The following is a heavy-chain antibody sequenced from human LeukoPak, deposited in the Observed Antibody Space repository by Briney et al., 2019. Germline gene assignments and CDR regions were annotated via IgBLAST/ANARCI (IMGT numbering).Heavy chain of an antibody. Sequence: GGSLRLSCAVSGFTFSSYSMNWVRRAPGKGLEWVSSISSSSSYIYYADSVKGRFTISRDNAKNSLYLQMNSLRAEDTAVYYCARDRGRAITMIVVGNAFDIWGQGTMVTVSS. CDR2: ISSSSSYI. CDR3: ARDRGRAITMIVVGNAFDI. D-gene: IGHD3-22*01. V-gene: IGHV3-21*01. J-gene: IGHJ3*02. CDR1: GFTFSSYS.